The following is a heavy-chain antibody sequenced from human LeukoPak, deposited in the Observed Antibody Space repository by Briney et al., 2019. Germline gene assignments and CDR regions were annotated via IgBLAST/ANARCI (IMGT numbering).Heavy chain of an antibody. CDR3: AEDSRDHGDYRPDAFDI. J-gene: IGHJ3*02. V-gene: IGHV3-9*03. Sequence: GGSLRLSCAASGFTFDDYAMHWVRQAPGKGLECVSGISWNSGSIGYADSVKGRFTISRDNAKNSLYLQMNSLRAEDMALYYCAEDSRDHGDYRPDAFDIGGQGTMVTVSS. D-gene: IGHD4-17*01. CDR2: ISWNSGSI. CDR1: GFTFDDYA.